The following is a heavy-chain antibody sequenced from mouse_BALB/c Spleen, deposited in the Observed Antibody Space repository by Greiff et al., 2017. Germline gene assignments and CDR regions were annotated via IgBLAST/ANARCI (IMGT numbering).Heavy chain of an antibody. V-gene: IGHV5-6-5*01. J-gene: IGHJ2*01. Sequence: EVQLVESGGGLVKPGGSLKLSCAASGFTFSSYAMSWVRQTPEKRLEWVASISSGGSTYYPDSVKGRFTISRDNARNILYLQISSLRSEDTAMYYCARGRDYGYADYWGQGTTLTVSS. CDR1: GFTFSSYA. CDR2: ISSGGST. CDR3: ARGRDYGYADY. D-gene: IGHD1-2*01.